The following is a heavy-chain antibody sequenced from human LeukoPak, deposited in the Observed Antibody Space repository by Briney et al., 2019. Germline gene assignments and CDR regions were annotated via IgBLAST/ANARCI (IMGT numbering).Heavy chain of an antibody. V-gene: IGHV1-18*04. CDR1: GYTFTSYG. CDR2: ISAYNGNT. J-gene: IGHJ4*02. CDR3: ARSGGTPAVAGTSGY. D-gene: IGHD6-19*01. Sequence: SVKVSCKASGYTFTSYGISWVRQAPGQGLEWMGWISAYNGNTNYAQKLQGRVTMTTDTSTSTAYTELRSLRFDDTAVYYCARSGGTPAVAGTSGYWGQGTLVTVSS.